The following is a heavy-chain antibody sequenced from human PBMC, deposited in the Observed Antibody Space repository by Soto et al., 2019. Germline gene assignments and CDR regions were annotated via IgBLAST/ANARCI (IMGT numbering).Heavy chain of an antibody. J-gene: IGHJ4*02. V-gene: IGHV1-69*02. CDR1: GGTFSSYT. D-gene: IGHD5-18*01. Sequence: QVQLVQSGAEVKKPESSVKVSCKASGGTFSSYTISWVRQAPGQGLEWMGRIIPILGIANYAQKFQGRVTITADKSTSTAYMELSSLRSEDTAVYYCARGGYSYAPFDYWGQGTLVTVSS. CDR2: IIPILGIA. CDR3: ARGGYSYAPFDY.